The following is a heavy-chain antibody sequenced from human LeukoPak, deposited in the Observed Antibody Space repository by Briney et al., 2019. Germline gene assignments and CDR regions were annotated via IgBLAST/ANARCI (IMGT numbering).Heavy chain of an antibody. Sequence: GGSLRLSCAASGFTFSSYWMHWVRQAPGRGLVWVSRINSDGSSTSYADSVKGRFTISRDNAKNTLYLQMNSLRAEDTAVYYCASSYSSSWYVIEDWGQGTLVTVSS. V-gene: IGHV3-74*01. CDR2: INSDGSST. CDR3: ASSYSSSWYVIED. D-gene: IGHD6-13*01. J-gene: IGHJ4*02. CDR1: GFTFSSYW.